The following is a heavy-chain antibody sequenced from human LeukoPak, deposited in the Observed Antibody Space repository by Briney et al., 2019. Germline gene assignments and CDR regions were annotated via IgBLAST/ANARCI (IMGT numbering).Heavy chain of an antibody. D-gene: IGHD5-18*01. CDR1: GFSFSDYW. Sequence: GGSLRLSCAASGFSFSDYWMSWVRQAPGKGLEWVANIKYDGSEKYYVDSVEGRFTISRANAKNSLYLQMKTLRAEDTALYYCARSPLDGYSYGYEDYWGQGTLVTVSS. CDR3: ARSPLDGYSYGYEDY. J-gene: IGHJ4*02. CDR2: IKYDGSEK. V-gene: IGHV3-7*01.